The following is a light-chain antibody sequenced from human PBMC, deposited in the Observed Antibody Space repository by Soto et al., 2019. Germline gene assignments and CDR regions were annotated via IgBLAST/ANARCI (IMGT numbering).Light chain of an antibody. V-gene: IGKV1-5*01. CDR1: QTISSR. CDR3: QQYNSYSWT. CDR2: DAS. J-gene: IGKJ1*01. Sequence: DIQMTQSPSTLAVSVGDRVVFACRATQTISSRLAWYQQKPGKAPRLLIYDASTMATGVPARFSGSGSGTEFTLTISSLQPDDFATYYCQQYNSYSWTFGQGTKVDIK.